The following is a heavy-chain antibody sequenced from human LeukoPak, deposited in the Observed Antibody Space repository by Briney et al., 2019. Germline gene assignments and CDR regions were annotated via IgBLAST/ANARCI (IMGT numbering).Heavy chain of an antibody. CDR3: VPSSGNPSDY. Sequence: PGGSLRLSCSASGFTFTTHAMQWVRQAPGKGLEFVSAISRYGDTTYYADSVKGRFTISRDNSKNTLYLQMNSLRGEDTALYYCVPSSGNPSDYWGQGTLVTVSS. CDR1: GFTFTTHA. V-gene: IGHV3-64D*09. J-gene: IGHJ4*02. CDR2: ISRYGDTT. D-gene: IGHD5-12*01.